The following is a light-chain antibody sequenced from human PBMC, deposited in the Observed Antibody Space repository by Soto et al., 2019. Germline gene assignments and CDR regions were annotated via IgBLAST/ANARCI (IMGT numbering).Light chain of an antibody. V-gene: IGKV3-20*01. CDR2: GAS. Sequence: EIVLTQSPGTLSLSPGEGATLSCRASQTISSFLAWYQQKPGQAPRLLIYGASSRATGIPDRFSGSGSGTDFTLTISRLEPEDFAVYYCQQYGGSPRTFGQGTKVDIK. CDR3: QQYGGSPRT. J-gene: IGKJ1*01. CDR1: QTISSF.